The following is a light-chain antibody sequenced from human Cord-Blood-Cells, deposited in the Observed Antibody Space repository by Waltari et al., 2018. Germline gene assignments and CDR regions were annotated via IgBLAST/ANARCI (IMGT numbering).Light chain of an antibody. J-gene: IGKJ1*01. Sequence: DIVTTQSPHIFAASMPVLATINCKSSQSVLYSSNNKNYLARYQQKPGQPPKLLIYWASTRESGVPDRFSGSGSGTDFTLTISSLQAEDVAVYYCQQYDSTPRTFGQGTKVEIK. CDR3: QQYDSTPRT. CDR1: QSVLYSSNNKNY. CDR2: WAS. V-gene: IGKV4-1*01.